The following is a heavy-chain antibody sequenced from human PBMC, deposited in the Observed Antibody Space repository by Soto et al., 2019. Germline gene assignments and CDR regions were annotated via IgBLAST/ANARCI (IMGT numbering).Heavy chain of an antibody. CDR2: INEDGSLK. Sequence: GGSLRLSCVASGFTFSGQWMSWVRQAPGKGLEWVANINEDGSLKKYVDSVGGRFTISRDNAKNSLYLQMNSLRVEDTAVFYCAKGGWLDDWGQGTLVTVSS. CDR1: GFTFSGQW. V-gene: IGHV3-7*03. J-gene: IGHJ5*02. CDR3: AKGGWLDD.